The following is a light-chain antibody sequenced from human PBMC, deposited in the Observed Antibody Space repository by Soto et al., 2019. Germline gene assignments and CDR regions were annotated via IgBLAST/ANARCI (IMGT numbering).Light chain of an antibody. V-gene: IGLV2-14*01. CDR3: SSYKSSSTLYV. CDR1: ISDVGAYNY. CDR2: EVS. J-gene: IGLJ1*01. Sequence: QSVLTQPASVSGSPGQSITISCTGSISDVGAYNYVSWYQQHPGKAPKLMIYEVSNRPSGVSNRFSGSKSGNTASLTISGLQAEDEADYYCSSYKSSSTLYVFGTGTKVTV.